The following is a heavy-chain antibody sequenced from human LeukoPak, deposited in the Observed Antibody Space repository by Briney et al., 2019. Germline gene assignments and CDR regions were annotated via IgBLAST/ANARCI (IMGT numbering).Heavy chain of an antibody. V-gene: IGHV3-21*01. CDR1: GFTFSSYS. CDR3: ARDRVIAVAGTGYYYGMDV. CDR2: ISSSSSYI. D-gene: IGHD6-19*01. Sequence: GGSLRLSCAASGFTFSSYSMNWVRQAPGKGLEWVSSISSSSSYIYYADSVKGRFTISRDNAKNSLYLQMNSLRAEDTAVYYCARDRVIAVAGTGYYYGMDVWGQGTTVTVSS. J-gene: IGHJ6*02.